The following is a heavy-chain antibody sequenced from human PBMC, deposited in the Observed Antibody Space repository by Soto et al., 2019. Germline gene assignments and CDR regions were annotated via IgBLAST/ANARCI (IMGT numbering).Heavy chain of an antibody. CDR1: GGSFSGYY. J-gene: IGHJ5*02. Sequence: SETLSLTCAVYGGSFSGYYWSWIRQPPGKGLEWIGEINHSGSTNYNPSLKSRVTISVDTSKNQFPLKLSSVTAADTAVYYCARGAGSSSSRGNWFDPWGQGTLVTVSS. D-gene: IGHD6-6*01. CDR3: ARGAGSSSSRGNWFDP. V-gene: IGHV4-34*01. CDR2: INHSGST.